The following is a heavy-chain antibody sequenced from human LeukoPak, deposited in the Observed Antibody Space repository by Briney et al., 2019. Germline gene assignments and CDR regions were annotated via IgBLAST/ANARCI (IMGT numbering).Heavy chain of an antibody. CDR2: IKQDGSEK. V-gene: IGHV3-7*01. J-gene: IGHJ4*02. Sequence: GGSLRLSCAASGFTFSSYWMSWVRQAPGKGLEWVANIKQDGSEKYYVDSVKGRFTISRDNAKNSLYLQMNSLRAEDTAVYYCARGVLWFGELFYFDYWGQGTLVTVSS. CDR3: ARGVLWFGELFYFDY. D-gene: IGHD3-10*01. CDR1: GFTFSSYW.